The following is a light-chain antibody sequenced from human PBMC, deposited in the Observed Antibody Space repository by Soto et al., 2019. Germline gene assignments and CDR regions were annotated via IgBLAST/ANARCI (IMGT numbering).Light chain of an antibody. J-gene: IGKJ1*01. CDR1: RSVDRW. V-gene: IGKV1-5*03. Sequence: DIQMTQFPSTLSASVGDRVTITCRASRSVDRWLAWFQQKPGKAPKVLIYEVSTLESGVPSRFTGSGSGTDFTLTISSLQPDDFATYYCQQYITYSRTFGQGTKVEVK. CDR2: EVS. CDR3: QQYITYSRT.